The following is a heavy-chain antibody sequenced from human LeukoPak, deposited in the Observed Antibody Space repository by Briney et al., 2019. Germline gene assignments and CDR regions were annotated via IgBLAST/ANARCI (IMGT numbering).Heavy chain of an antibody. Sequence: GGSLRLSCAASGFTFRSFYMSWVRQAPGKGLEWVAKVNENGRETHYADSVKGRFTISRDNAKNSVSLQMNSLRAEDTAVYYCAELGITMIGGVWGKGTTVTISS. D-gene: IGHD3-10*02. CDR3: AELGITMIGGV. CDR1: GFTFRSFY. V-gene: IGHV3-7*01. J-gene: IGHJ6*04. CDR2: VNENGRET.